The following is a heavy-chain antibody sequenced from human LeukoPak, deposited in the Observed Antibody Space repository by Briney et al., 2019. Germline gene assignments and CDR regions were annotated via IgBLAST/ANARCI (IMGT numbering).Heavy chain of an antibody. V-gene: IGHV3-11*01. CDR2: ITDSGGSM. Sequence: GGSLRLSCAASGFTFSDYYMAWIRQAPGKGLEWVSYITDSGGSMYYTDSVKGRFTISRDNAKNSLYLQMNNLRDEDTAVYYCARGLAVAGYWGQGTLVTVSS. D-gene: IGHD6-19*01. J-gene: IGHJ4*02. CDR3: ARGLAVAGY. CDR1: GFTFSDYY.